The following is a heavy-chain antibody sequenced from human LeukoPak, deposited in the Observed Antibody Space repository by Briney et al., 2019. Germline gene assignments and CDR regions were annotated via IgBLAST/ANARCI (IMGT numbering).Heavy chain of an antibody. CDR3: AKDATIVPLDS. V-gene: IGHV3-21*04. CDR1: GFTFSSYS. CDR2: ISSSSSYI. Sequence: GGSLRLSCAAPGFTFSSYSMNWVRQAPGKGLEWVSSISSSSSYIYYADSVKGRFTISRDNAKNSLYLQMNSLRAEDTAVYYCAKDATIVPLDSWGQGTLVTVSS. D-gene: IGHD5-24*01. J-gene: IGHJ4*02.